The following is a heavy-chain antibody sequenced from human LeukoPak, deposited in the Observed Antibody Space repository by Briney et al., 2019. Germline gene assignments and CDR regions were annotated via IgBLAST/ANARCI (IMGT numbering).Heavy chain of an antibody. V-gene: IGHV4-30-4*08. D-gene: IGHD2-2*02. Sequence: SETLSLTCTVSGGSISSGDYYWSWIRQPPGKGLEWIGYIHYSGSTYYNPSLKSRVTISVDTSKNQFSLKLSSVTAADTAMYYCARLYILSPNWFDPWGQGTLVTVSS. CDR2: IHYSGST. CDR3: ARLYILSPNWFDP. J-gene: IGHJ5*02. CDR1: GGSISSGDYY.